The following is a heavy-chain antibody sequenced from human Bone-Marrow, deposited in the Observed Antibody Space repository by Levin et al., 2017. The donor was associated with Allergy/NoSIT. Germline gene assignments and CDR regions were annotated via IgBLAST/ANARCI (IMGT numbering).Heavy chain of an antibody. V-gene: IGHV5-51*01. Sequence: ASVKVSCKGSGYSFTSYWIGWVRQMPGKGLEWMGIIYPGDSDTRYSPSFQGQVTISADKSISTAYLQWSSLKASDTAMYYCAKTSGDGYKPFDYWGQGTLVTVSS. CDR2: IYPGDSDT. CDR3: AKTSGDGYKPFDY. D-gene: IGHD5-24*01. J-gene: IGHJ4*02. CDR1: GYSFTSYW.